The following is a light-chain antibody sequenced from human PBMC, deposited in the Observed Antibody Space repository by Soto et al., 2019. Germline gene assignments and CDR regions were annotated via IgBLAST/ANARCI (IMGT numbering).Light chain of an antibody. CDR2: KAS. J-gene: IGKJ4*01. CDR1: QSIRSW. CDR3: QQYDGYPFT. Sequence: DIQMTQSPSTLSTFVGDRVTITCRASQSIRSWLAWFQQKPGKALKLLIYKASNLESGVPSRFSGSGSGTEFTLTINSLQPDDFATYYCQQYDGYPFTFGGGTKVEIK. V-gene: IGKV1-5*03.